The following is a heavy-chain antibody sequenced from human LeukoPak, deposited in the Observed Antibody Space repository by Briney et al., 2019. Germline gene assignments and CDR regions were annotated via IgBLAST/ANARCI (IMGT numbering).Heavy chain of an antibody. CDR1: GFTFTPYW. CDR2: INQDGTEK. Sequence: PGGSLRLSCAASGFTFTPYWMTWVRQAPGKGLEWVANINQDGTEKHYVDSVKGRFTISRDNAKSSVYLQMNSLRAEDTAVYYCAKRGEKYSNGWFIDYWGQGTLVTVSS. J-gene: IGHJ4*02. V-gene: IGHV3-7*02. D-gene: IGHD6-19*01. CDR3: AKRGEKYSNGWFIDY.